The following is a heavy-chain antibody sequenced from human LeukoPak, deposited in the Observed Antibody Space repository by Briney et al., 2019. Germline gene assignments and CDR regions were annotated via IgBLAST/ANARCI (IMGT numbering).Heavy chain of an antibody. D-gene: IGHD6-13*01. CDR3: ARDGFVGAADY. Sequence: PGGSLRLSCAASGFTFSSYWMHWVRQAPGKGLVWVSRINSDGSSTSYADSVKGRFTISRDNAKNTLYLQMNSLRVEDTAVYYCARDGFVGAADYWGQGTLVTVSS. V-gene: IGHV3-74*01. J-gene: IGHJ4*02. CDR1: GFTFSSYW. CDR2: INSDGSST.